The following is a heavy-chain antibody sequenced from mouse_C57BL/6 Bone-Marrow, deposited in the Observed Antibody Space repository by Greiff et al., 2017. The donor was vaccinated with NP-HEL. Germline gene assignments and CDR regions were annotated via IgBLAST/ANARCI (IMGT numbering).Heavy chain of an antibody. CDR3: ARLHYGSSHWYFDV. CDR1: GYSITSDY. D-gene: IGHD1-1*01. J-gene: IGHJ1*03. V-gene: IGHV3-8*01. Sequence: VQLKESGPGLAKPSQSLSLTCSVTGYSITSDYWNWIRKFPGNKLEYMGYISYSGSTYYNPSLKSRISITRDTSKNQYYLQLNSVTTEDTATYYCARLHYGSSHWYFDVWGTGTTVTVSS. CDR2: ISYSGST.